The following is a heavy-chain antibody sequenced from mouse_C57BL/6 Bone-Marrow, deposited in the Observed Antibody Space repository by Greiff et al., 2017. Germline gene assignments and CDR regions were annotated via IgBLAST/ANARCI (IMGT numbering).Heavy chain of an antibody. D-gene: IGHD2-5*01. CDR2: IYPSDSET. CDR1: GYTFTSYW. CDR3: ARSYYSKCAMDY. J-gene: IGHJ4*01. V-gene: IGHV1-61*01. Sequence: QVQLQQPGAELVRPGSSVKLSCKASGYTFTSYWMDWVKQRPGQGLEWIGNIYPSDSETHYNQKFKDKATLTVDKSSSTAYMQLSSLTSEDSAVYYCARSYYSKCAMDYWGQGTSVTVAS.